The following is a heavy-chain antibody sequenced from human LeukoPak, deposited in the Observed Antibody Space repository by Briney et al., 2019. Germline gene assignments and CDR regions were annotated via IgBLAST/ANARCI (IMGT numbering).Heavy chain of an antibody. Sequence: GGSLRLSCAASGFTFSSYWMSWVRQAPGKGLEWVANIKQDGSEKYYVDSVKGRFTISRDNAKNSLYLQMNSLRAEDTAVYYCARGAGTTYPSNWFDLWGQGTLVTVSS. V-gene: IGHV3-7*01. CDR3: ARGAGTTYPSNWFDL. CDR2: IKQDGSEK. CDR1: GFTFSSYW. D-gene: IGHD1-1*01. J-gene: IGHJ5*02.